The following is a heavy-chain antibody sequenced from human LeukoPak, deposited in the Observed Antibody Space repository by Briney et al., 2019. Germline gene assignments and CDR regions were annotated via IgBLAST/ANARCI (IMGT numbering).Heavy chain of an antibody. CDR1: GGSISPYY. V-gene: IGHV4-4*07. D-gene: IGHD3-10*01. CDR2: VHASGSP. CDR3: ARGGTYGSGSDQRTTLDY. J-gene: IGHJ4*02. Sequence: SETLSLTCTVSGGSISPYYWSWIRQPAGKGLEWIGRVHASGSPNYNPSLKSRVIISVDKSKNQFSLNLNSVTAADTAVYYCARGGTYGSGSDQRTTLDYWGQGTLVTVSS.